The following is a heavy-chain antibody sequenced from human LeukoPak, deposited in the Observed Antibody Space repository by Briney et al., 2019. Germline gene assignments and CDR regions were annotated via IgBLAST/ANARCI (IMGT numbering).Heavy chain of an antibody. J-gene: IGHJ6*02. Sequence: SQTLSLTCAISGDSVSSSSAAWNWIRQSPSRGLEWLGRTYYRSKWYNDYAVSVKSRITINPDTSKNQFSLQLNSVTPEDTAVYYCAKITMVRGAPYYYYGMDVWGQGTTVTVSS. CDR1: GDSVSSSSAA. CDR2: TYYRSKWYN. V-gene: IGHV6-1*01. CDR3: AKITMVRGAPYYYYGMDV. D-gene: IGHD3-10*01.